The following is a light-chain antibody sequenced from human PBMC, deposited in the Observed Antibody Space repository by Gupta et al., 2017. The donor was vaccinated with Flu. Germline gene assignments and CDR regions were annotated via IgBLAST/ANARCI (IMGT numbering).Light chain of an antibody. J-gene: IGLJ2*01. V-gene: IGLV2-8*01. Sequence: VTISFTETSSDVGGYNYVFWYQHHPGTAPKLLIYEENKRLSGVPDCFSGSKYGTTASITTTGLQAEDEADYYWTSYDGSNNYVVFGGGTKLTVL. CDR3: TSYDGSNNYVV. CDR2: EEN. CDR1: SSDVGGYNY.